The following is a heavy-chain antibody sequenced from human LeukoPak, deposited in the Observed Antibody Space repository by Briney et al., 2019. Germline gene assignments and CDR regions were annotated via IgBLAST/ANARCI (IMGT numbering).Heavy chain of an antibody. V-gene: IGHV1-2*02. CDR2: INPNSGGT. D-gene: IGHD2-2*01. CDR3: ARGACSSTSCASTYDAFDI. Sequence: GASVKVSCKASGYTFTGYYMHWVRQAPGQGLEWMGWINPNSGGTNYAQKFQGRVTMTRDTSISTTYMELSRLRSDDTAVYYCARGACSSTSCASTYDAFDIWGQGTMVTVSS. CDR1: GYTFTGYY. J-gene: IGHJ3*02.